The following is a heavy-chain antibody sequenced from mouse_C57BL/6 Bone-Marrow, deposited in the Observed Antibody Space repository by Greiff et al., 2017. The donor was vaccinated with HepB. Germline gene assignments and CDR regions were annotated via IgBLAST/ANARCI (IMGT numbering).Heavy chain of an antibody. V-gene: IGHV14-4*01. CDR1: GFTIKDYY. J-gene: IGHJ1*03. CDR2: IDPENGDT. Sequence: EVQLQQSGAELVRPGASVKLSCTASGFTIKDYYMHWVKQRPEQGLEWIGWIDPENGDTEYATKFQGKATITADTSSNTAYLQLSSLTSEDTAVYYCTFGYFDVWGTGATVTVSS. CDR3: TFGYFDV.